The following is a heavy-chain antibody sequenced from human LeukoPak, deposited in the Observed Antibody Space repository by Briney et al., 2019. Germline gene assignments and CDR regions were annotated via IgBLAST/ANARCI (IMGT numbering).Heavy chain of an antibody. CDR1: GFTFSSYS. J-gene: IGHJ3*02. D-gene: IGHD6-6*01. CDR3: ARDSAWQLASGAFDI. Sequence: GGSLRLSCAASGFTFSSYSMNWVRQAPGKGLEWVSYISGSSSTIYSADSVKGRFTISRDNAKNSLYLQMNSLRAEDTAVYYCARDSAWQLASGAFDIWGQGTMVTVSS. V-gene: IGHV3-48*04. CDR2: ISGSSSTI.